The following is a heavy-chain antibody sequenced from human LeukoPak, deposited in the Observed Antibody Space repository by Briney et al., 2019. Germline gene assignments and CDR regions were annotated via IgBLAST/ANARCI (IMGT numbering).Heavy chain of an antibody. CDR1: EFSFNSYA. Sequence: GGSLRLSCSASEFSFNSYAMSWVRQAPGKGLEWVSAISASGGSTYSADSVKGRFTISRDNSKNTLYLQMNSLRAEDTAVYFCAEDHFGYSSSSLDYWGQGTLVTVSS. D-gene: IGHD6-13*01. CDR2: ISASGGST. CDR3: AEDHFGYSSSSLDY. J-gene: IGHJ4*02. V-gene: IGHV3-23*01.